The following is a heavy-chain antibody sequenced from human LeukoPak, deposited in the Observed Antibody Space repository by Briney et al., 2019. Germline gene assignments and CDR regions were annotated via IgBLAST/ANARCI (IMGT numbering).Heavy chain of an antibody. CDR1: GFNFSDYY. Sequence: GGSLRLSCAASGFNFSDYYMSWIRQAPGKGLEWVSYISSSGSNIYYADSVKGRFTISRDNAKNSLYLQMGSLRAEDMAVYYCARFRSYSLDYWGQGTLVTVSS. J-gene: IGHJ4*02. V-gene: IGHV3-11*04. D-gene: IGHD1-26*01. CDR2: ISSSGSNI. CDR3: ARFRSYSLDY.